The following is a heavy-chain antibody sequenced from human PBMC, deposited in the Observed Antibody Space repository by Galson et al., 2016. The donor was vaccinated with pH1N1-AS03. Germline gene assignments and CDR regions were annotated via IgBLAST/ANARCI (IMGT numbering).Heavy chain of an antibody. V-gene: IGHV3-53*01. CDR3: AREPWGSTQGEY. D-gene: IGHD3-16*01. J-gene: IGHJ4*02. CDR2: IYGGGDT. Sequence: SLRLSCAASGFTINNNYMSWVRQAPGKGLEWVSVIYGGGDTFYADAVKGRFTISRDNPKNTVCLQMNSLRVEETAVYYCAREPWGSTQGEYWGQGTLVTVSS. CDR1: GFTINNNY.